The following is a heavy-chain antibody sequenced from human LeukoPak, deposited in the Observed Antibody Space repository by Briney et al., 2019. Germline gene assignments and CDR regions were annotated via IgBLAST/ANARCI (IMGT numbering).Heavy chain of an antibody. CDR1: GGSISSSSYY. CDR2: IYYSGST. V-gene: IGHV4-39*01. CDR3: ARHSTGGMFLTTGGAFDI. D-gene: IGHD4-17*01. J-gene: IGHJ3*02. Sequence: MPSETLSLTCTVSGGSISSSSYYWGWIRQPPGKGLEWIGSIYYSGSTYYNPSLKSRVTISVDTSKNQFSLKLSSVTAADTAVYYCARHSTGGMFLTTGGAFDIWGQGTMVTVSS.